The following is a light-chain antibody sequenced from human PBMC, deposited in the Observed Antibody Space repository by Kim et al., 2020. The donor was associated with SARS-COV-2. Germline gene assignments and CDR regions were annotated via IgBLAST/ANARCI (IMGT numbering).Light chain of an antibody. Sequence: EIVMTQPPVTLSVSPGERATLPCWVSQDISSNLAWYQQKPGQAPRLLIYGASARATGTPARFSGSGSGTEFTLTITGLQSEDFAVYHCQQYDKWPMTFGQGTRLEIK. CDR3: QQYDKWPMT. V-gene: IGKV3-15*01. J-gene: IGKJ5*01. CDR1: QDISSN. CDR2: GAS.